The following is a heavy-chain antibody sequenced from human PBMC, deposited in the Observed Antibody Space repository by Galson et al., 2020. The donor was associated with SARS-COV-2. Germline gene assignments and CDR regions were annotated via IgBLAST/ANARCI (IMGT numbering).Heavy chain of an antibody. CDR2: ISYDGSNK. J-gene: IGHJ4*02. Sequence: GESLKISCAASGFTFSSYAMHWVRQAPGKGLEWVAVISYDGSNKYFADSVKGRFTISRDNSKNTLYLQMNSLRAEDTAVYYCAGELLGGFDYWGQGTLVTVSS. V-gene: IGHV3-30*04. CDR3: AGELLGGFDY. D-gene: IGHD7-27*01. CDR1: GFTFSSYA.